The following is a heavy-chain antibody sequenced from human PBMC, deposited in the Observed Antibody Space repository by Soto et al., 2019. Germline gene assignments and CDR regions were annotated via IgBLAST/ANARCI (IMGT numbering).Heavy chain of an antibody. CDR1: GFTFSSYG. V-gene: IGHV3-33*01. Sequence: GGSLRLSCAASGFTFSSYGMHWVRQAPGKGLEWVAVIWYDGGNKYYADSVKGRFTISRDNSKNTLYLQMNSLRAEDTAVYYCARDRLTTVVTWPYYYYGMDVWGQGTTVTVSS. D-gene: IGHD4-17*01. CDR2: IWYDGGNK. J-gene: IGHJ6*02. CDR3: ARDRLTTVVTWPYYYYGMDV.